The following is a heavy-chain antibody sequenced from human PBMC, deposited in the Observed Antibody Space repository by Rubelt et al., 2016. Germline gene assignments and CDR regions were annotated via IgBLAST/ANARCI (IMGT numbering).Heavy chain of an antibody. CDR3: ARVETRVRGLITNIDF. CDR2: ISYDGSGK. D-gene: IGHD3-10*01. V-gene: IGHV3-30*03. CDR1: GFTFGSYS. J-gene: IGHJ4*02. Sequence: VRLVESGGGLVQPGWSLRLSCAASGFTFGSYSMNWVRQAPGKGLEWVAVISYDGSGKYSADSVKGRFTISRNKSKNTLYLKRTGRRAEETAVYYCARVETRVRGLITNIDFWGQGTLVTVSS.